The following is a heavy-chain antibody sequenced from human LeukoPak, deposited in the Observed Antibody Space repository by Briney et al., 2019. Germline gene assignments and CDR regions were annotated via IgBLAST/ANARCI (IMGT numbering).Heavy chain of an antibody. CDR2: IIPIFGTA. V-gene: IGHV1-69*13. J-gene: IGHJ4*02. CDR3: AILGGYSYGSYFDY. CDR1: GYTFTSYA. D-gene: IGHD5-18*01. Sequence: SVKVSCKASGYTFTSYAISWVRQAPGQGLEWMGGIIPIFGTANYAQKFQGRVTITADESTSTAYMELSSLRSEDTAVYYCAILGGYSYGSYFDYWGQGTLVTVSS.